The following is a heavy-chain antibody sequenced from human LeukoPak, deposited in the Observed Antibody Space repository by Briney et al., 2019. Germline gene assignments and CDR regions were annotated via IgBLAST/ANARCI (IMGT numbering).Heavy chain of an antibody. CDR1: GGSISLSYYY. J-gene: IGHJ5*02. D-gene: IGHD3-10*01. CDR3: ARGGYYGSGNDFRFDP. V-gene: IGHV4-39*07. CDR2: IYHSGST. Sequence: PSETLSLTCSVSGGSISLSYYYWGWIRQPPGKGLEWIGEIYHSGSTNYNPSLKSRVTISVDTSKNQFSLKLTSVTAADTAVYFCARGGYYGSGNDFRFDPWGQGTLVTVSS.